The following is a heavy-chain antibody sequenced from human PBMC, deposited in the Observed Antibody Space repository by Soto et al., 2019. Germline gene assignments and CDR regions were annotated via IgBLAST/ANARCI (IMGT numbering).Heavy chain of an antibody. CDR1: GGSISSAAYC. D-gene: IGHD7-27*01. J-gene: IGHJ4*02. CDR3: ARGPSGDKIDY. V-gene: IGHV4-30-4*01. Sequence: SETLSLTCTVSGGSISSAAYCWSWIRQSPDKGLEWIGHMYDGGTTYSSPSLKGRVTISADTSETQFSLKLSSVSAADTAVYYCARGPSGDKIDYWGQGTQVTVSS. CDR2: MYDGGTT.